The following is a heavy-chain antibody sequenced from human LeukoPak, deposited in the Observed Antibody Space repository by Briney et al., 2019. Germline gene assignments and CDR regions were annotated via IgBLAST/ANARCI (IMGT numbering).Heavy chain of an antibody. J-gene: IGHJ1*01. V-gene: IGHV3-30-3*01. CDR1: GFTFSSYA. Sequence: GRSLRLSCAASGFTFSSYAMHWVRQAPGKGLEWVAVISYDGSNKYYADSVKGRFTISRDNSKNTLYLQMNSLRAEDTAAYYCARDNSPYYYDSSGIQHWGQGTLVTVSS. D-gene: IGHD3-22*01. CDR3: ARDNSPYYYDSSGIQH. CDR2: ISYDGSNK.